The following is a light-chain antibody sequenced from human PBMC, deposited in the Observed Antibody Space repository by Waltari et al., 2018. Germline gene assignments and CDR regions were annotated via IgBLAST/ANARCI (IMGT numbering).Light chain of an antibody. CDR2: DAS. CDR3: QQRSNWPPIT. CDR1: QSVSSY. Sequence: EIVLTQYPATLYLSPGERATITCRASQSVSSYLAWYQQKPGQAPRLLIYDASNRATGIPARFSGSGSGTDFTLTISSLEPEDFAVYYCQQRSNWPPITFGQGTRLEIK. V-gene: IGKV3-11*01. J-gene: IGKJ5*01.